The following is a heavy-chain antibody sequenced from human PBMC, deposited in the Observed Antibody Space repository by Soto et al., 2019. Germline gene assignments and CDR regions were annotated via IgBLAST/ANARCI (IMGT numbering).Heavy chain of an antibody. Sequence: QVQLVQSGAEVKKPGASVKVSCKASGYTFTTYSMHWMRQAPGQRLEWMGWINAGSGRTKYSQKFWGRVTFTSDTSASTASMELSSLRYEDTAVYYCAPWVNPGWLDPWGQGTLVTVSS. D-gene: IGHD2-21*01. V-gene: IGHV1-3*01. J-gene: IGHJ5*02. CDR1: GYTFTTYS. CDR2: INAGSGRT. CDR3: APWVNPGWLDP.